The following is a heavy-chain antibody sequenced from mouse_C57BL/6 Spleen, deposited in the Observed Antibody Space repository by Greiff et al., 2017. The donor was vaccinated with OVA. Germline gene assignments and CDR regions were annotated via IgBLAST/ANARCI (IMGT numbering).Heavy chain of an antibody. CDR2: INYDGSST. J-gene: IGHJ1*03. D-gene: IGHD2-5*01. CDR3: ARDRYSNHWDFDV. Sequence: EVMLVESEGGLVQPGSSMKLSCTASGFTFSDYYMAWVRQVPEKGLEWVANINYDGSSTYYLDSLKSRFIISGDNAKNILYLQMSSLKSEDTATYYCARDRYSNHWDFDVWGTGTTVTVSS. CDR1: GFTFSDYY. V-gene: IGHV5-16*01.